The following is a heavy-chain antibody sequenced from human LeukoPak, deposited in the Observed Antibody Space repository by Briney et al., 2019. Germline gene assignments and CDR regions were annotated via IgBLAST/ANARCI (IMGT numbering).Heavy chain of an antibody. Sequence: GGSLRLSCAASGFTFSSYGMSWARQAPGKGLEWVSSISSLNNHIYYADSVRGRFTISRDNAKNTLYLQMNSLRAEDTAVYYCARSIPWDFDYWGQGTLVTVSS. V-gene: IGHV3-21*01. J-gene: IGHJ4*02. CDR2: ISSLNNHI. CDR1: GFTFSSYG. D-gene: IGHD1-26*01. CDR3: ARSIPWDFDY.